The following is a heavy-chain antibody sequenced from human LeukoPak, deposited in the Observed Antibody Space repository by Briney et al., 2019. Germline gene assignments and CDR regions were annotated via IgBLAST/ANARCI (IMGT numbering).Heavy chain of an antibody. J-gene: IGHJ4*02. CDR2: TSAYNGDT. CDR1: GYTFTTYG. V-gene: IGHV1-18*01. Sequence: ASVKVSCKASGYTFTTYGISWVRQAPGQGLEWMGWTSAYNGDTEYAQKLQGRVTMTTDTSTSTAYMELRNLRSDDTAVYYCAREKGAANDYWGQGTLVTVTS. CDR3: AREKGAANDY. D-gene: IGHD2-15*01.